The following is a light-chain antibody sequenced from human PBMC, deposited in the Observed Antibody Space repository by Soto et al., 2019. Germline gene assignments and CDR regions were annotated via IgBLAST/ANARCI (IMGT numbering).Light chain of an antibody. V-gene: IGKV3-11*01. J-gene: IGKJ2*01. CDR1: QSVNSY. CDR2: DAS. Sequence: EIVLTQSPATVSLSPGERATLSCRASQSVNSYLAWYQQKPGQAPRLLIYDASNRATGIPGRFSGSGSETDFTLTISSLEPEDFAVYYCQQRSNWPYTFGQGTKLEIK. CDR3: QQRSNWPYT.